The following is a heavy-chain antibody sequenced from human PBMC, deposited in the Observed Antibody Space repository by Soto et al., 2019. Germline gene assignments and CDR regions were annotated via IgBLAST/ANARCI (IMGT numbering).Heavy chain of an antibody. CDR2: IWYDGSNK. CDR3: ARANPVWSSSWYLNPHFDY. D-gene: IGHD6-13*01. V-gene: IGHV3-33*01. Sequence: QVQLVESGGGVVQPGRSLRLSCAASGFTFSSYGMHWVRQAPGKGLEWVAVIWYDGSNKYYADSVKGRFTISRDNSKNXLXXQMNSLRAEDTAVYYCARANPVWSSSWYLNPHFDYWGQGTLVTVSS. J-gene: IGHJ4*02. CDR1: GFTFSSYG.